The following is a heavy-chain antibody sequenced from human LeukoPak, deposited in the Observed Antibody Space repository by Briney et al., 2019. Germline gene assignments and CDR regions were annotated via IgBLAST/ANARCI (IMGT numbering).Heavy chain of an antibody. CDR3: AKDCTEIVVVPAALGY. J-gene: IGHJ4*02. CDR1: GFTFRSYG. V-gene: IGHV3-30*02. Sequence: PGWSLRLSRAASGFTFRSYGMHWVRQAPGTALEWVAFIRYDGSNKYYAESVKGRFTISRDNSKNTLYLQMNSVRAEDTAVYYCAKDCTEIVVVPAALGYWGQGTLVTVSS. CDR2: IRYDGSNK. D-gene: IGHD2-2*01.